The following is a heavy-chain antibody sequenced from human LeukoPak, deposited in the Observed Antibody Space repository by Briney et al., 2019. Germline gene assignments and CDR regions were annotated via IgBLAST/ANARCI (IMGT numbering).Heavy chain of an antibody. Sequence: ASVKFSCKASGYTFTGYYMHWVRQAPGQGLEWMGWISAYNGNTNYAQKLQGRVTMTTDTSTSTAYMELRSLRSDDTAVYYCARVSEGGGGGLDYWGQGTLVTVSS. CDR3: ARVSEGGGGGLDY. CDR2: ISAYNGNT. V-gene: IGHV1-18*04. J-gene: IGHJ4*02. D-gene: IGHD1-26*01. CDR1: GYTFTGYY.